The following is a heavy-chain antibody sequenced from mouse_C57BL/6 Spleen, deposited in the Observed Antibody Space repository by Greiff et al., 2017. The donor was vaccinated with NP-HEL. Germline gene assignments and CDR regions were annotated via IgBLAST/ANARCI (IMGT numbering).Heavy chain of an antibody. Sequence: QVQLQQPGAELVKPGASVRMSCKASGYTFTSYWITWVKQRPGQGLEWIGDIYPGSGSPNSNEKFKSKATLTVDTSSSTAYMQLSSLTSEDAAVYYCARSPEYYYAMDYWGQGTSVTVSS. CDR2: IYPGSGSP. J-gene: IGHJ4*01. CDR3: ARSPEYYYAMDY. V-gene: IGHV1-55*01. CDR1: GYTFTSYW.